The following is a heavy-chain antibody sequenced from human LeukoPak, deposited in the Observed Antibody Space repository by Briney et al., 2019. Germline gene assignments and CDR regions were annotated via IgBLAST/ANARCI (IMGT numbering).Heavy chain of an antibody. CDR2: INHSGST. Sequence: KPSETLSLTCAVYGGSFSGYYWSWIRQPPGKGLEWIGEINHSGSTNYNPSLKSRVTISVDTSKNQFSLKLSSVTAADTAVYYCARGWRRLFYGSGSYFSISRSWFDPWGQGTLVTVSS. CDR1: GGSFSGYY. D-gene: IGHD3-10*01. V-gene: IGHV4-34*01. J-gene: IGHJ5*02. CDR3: ARGWRRLFYGSGSYFSISRSWFDP.